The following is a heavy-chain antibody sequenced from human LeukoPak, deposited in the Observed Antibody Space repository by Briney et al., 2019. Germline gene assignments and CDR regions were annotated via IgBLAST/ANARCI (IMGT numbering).Heavy chain of an antibody. Sequence: PGGSLRLSCAASGFTVSSNYMSWVRQAPGKGLEWVSVIYSGGYTYYADSVKGRFTISRDNSKNTLYLQMNSLRAEDMAVYYCARVYSTYPYYMDVWGKGTTVTVSS. D-gene: IGHD4-11*01. J-gene: IGHJ6*03. V-gene: IGHV3-53*01. CDR3: ARVYSTYPYYMDV. CDR2: IYSGGYT. CDR1: GFTVSSNY.